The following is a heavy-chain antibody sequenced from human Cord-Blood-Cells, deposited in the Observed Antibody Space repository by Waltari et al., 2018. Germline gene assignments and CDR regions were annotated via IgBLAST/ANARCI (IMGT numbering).Heavy chain of an antibody. D-gene: IGHD7-27*01. CDR1: GGSFSGYY. CDR3: ARGVTGDDAFDI. CDR2: INHSGST. V-gene: IGHV4-34*01. Sequence: QVQLQQWGAGLLKPSETLSLTCAVYGGSFSGYYWSWIHQPPGKGLGWIGEINHSGSTNYNPSLKSRGTISVDTSKNQCSLKLGSVTAADTAVYYCARGVTGDDAFDIWGQGTMVTVS. J-gene: IGHJ3*02.